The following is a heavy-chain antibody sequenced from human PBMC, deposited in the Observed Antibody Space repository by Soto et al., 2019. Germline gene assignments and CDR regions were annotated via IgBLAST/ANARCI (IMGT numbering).Heavy chain of an antibody. CDR1: GFTFSSYA. CDR2: ISGSGGST. D-gene: IGHD3-22*01. Sequence: PGGSLRLSCAASGFTFSSYAMSWVRQAPGKGLEWVSAISGSGGSTYYPDSVKGRFTISRDNSKNTLYLQMNSLRAEDTAVYYCAKDRYYYDSSGYGDAFDIWGQGTMVTVSS. CDR3: AKDRYYYDSSGYGDAFDI. V-gene: IGHV3-23*01. J-gene: IGHJ3*02.